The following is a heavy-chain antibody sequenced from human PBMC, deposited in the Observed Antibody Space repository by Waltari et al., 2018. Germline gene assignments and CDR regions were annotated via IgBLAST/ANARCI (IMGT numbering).Heavy chain of an antibody. J-gene: IGHJ6*02. CDR3: ARDYDDYSNLGYYYYGMDV. V-gene: IGHV1-69*08. CDR2: IIPIFGTA. CDR1: GGTFSSYA. Sequence: QVQLVQSGAEVKKPGSSVKVSCKASGGTFSSYAISWVRQAPGQGLEWMGRIIPIFGTANYAQKFQGRVTITADKSTSTAYMELSSLRSEDTAVYYCARDYDDYSNLGYYYYGMDVWGQGTTVTVSS. D-gene: IGHD4-4*01.